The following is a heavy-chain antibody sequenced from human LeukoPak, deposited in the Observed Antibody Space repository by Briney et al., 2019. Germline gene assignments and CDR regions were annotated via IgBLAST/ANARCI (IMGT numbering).Heavy chain of an antibody. D-gene: IGHD6-19*01. Sequence: ASVKVSCKASGHTSAGYYMHWVRQAAGQGLEWMGWIKPNSGGTNHAQKFQGRVSMTRDTSISTAYMELSRLRSDDTAEYYCAQSSGWDSVKYWGQGTLVTVSS. CDR3: AQSSGWDSVKY. CDR2: IKPNSGGT. V-gene: IGHV1-2*02. J-gene: IGHJ4*02. CDR1: GHTSAGYY.